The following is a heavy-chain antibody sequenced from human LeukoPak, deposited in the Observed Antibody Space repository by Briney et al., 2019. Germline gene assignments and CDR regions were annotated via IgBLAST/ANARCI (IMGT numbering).Heavy chain of an antibody. D-gene: IGHD3-10*01. CDR1: GYTFTGYY. V-gene: IGHV1-2*06. J-gene: IGHJ4*02. Sequence: ASVTVSCKASGYTFTGYYIHWVRQAPGQGLEWMGLLNPNNGGTNYAQKFQGRVTMTRDTSINTAYMELSRLRSDDTAVYYCARVVPGPTNDYWGQGTLVTVSS. CDR3: ARVVPGPTNDY. CDR2: LNPNNGGT.